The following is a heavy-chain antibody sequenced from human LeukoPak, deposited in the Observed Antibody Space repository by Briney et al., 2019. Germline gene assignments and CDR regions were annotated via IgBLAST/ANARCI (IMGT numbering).Heavy chain of an antibody. CDR2: IYYSGST. J-gene: IGHJ5*02. D-gene: IGHD5-12*01. V-gene: IGHV4-39*07. Sequence: PSETLSLTCTVSGGSISSSSYYWGWIRQPPGKGLEWIGSIYYSGSTNYNPSLKSRVTISVDTSKNQFSLKLSSVTAADTAVYYCARAQWLRLFWFDPWGQGTLVTVSS. CDR1: GGSISSSSYY. CDR3: ARAQWLRLFWFDP.